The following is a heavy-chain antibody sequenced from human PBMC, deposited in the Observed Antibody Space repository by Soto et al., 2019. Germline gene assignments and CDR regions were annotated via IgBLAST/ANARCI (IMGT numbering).Heavy chain of an antibody. CDR1: GYSFSTYW. J-gene: IGHJ6*02. CDR3: ARVDSGGYNYYYYGMDA. D-gene: IGHD3-22*01. Sequence: PVESLKISCKGSGYSFSTYWIGWVRQMPGKGLEWMGIIHPGDSETTYNPSLQGQVTMSADKSISTAYLQWSSLKASDTAMYYCARVDSGGYNYYYYGMDAWGQGTTVTVSS. CDR2: IHPGDSET. V-gene: IGHV5-51*01.